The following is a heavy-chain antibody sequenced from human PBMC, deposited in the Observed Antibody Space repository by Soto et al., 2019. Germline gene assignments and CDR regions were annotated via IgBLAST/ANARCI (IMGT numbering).Heavy chain of an antibody. CDR2: IHYSGST. CDR1: GGSISGSY. CDR3: ARESAGSGKNNWFDP. V-gene: IGHV4-59*01. Sequence: PSETLSLTCSVSGGSISGSYWSWIRQSPGKGLEWIGFIHYSGSTNYNPSLRSRVTISVDTSQNQLSLKLSSVTAADTAVYYCARESAGSGKNNWFDPWGQGTLVTVSS. J-gene: IGHJ5*02. D-gene: IGHD3-10*01.